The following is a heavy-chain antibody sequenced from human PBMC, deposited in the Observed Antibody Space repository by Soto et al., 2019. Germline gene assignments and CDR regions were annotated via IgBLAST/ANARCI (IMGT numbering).Heavy chain of an antibody. CDR2: IYYSGST. J-gene: IGHJ3*02. Sequence: QLQLQESGPGLVKPSETLSLTCTVSGGSISSSSYYWGWIRQPPGKGLEWIGSIYYSGSTYYNPSLKSRVTISVDTSKNQFSLTLSSVSAADTAVYYCARHDYDFWSGPKSDDAFDIWGQGTMVTVSS. V-gene: IGHV4-39*01. D-gene: IGHD3-3*01. CDR1: GGSISSSSYY. CDR3: ARHDYDFWSGPKSDDAFDI.